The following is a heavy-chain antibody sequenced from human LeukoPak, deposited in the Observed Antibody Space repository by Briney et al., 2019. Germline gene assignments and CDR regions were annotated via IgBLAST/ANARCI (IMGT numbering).Heavy chain of an antibody. J-gene: IGHJ4*02. CDR3: TLKRFLEWLTLYYFDY. D-gene: IGHD3-3*01. V-gene: IGHV3-7*03. CDR1: GFTFSSYS. CDR2: MDQDGSKI. Sequence: GGSLRLSCAASGFTFSSYSMNWVRQAPGKGLEWVANMDQDGSKIYYVDSVKGRFTISRDNAKNSLYLQMNSLKTEDTAVYYCTLKRFLEWLTLYYFDYWGQGTLVTVSS.